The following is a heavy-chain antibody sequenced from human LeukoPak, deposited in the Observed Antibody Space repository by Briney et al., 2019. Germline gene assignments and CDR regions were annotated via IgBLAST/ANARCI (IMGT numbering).Heavy chain of an antibody. J-gene: IGHJ3*02. Sequence: SETLSLTCTVSRGSISRDYWSCIRQPAGKGLEWIGRIYTSGSTNYNPSLKSRVTMSVDTSKNQFSLKLSSVTAADTAVYYCARTGSYDGDAFDIWGQGTMVTVSS. CDR2: IYTSGST. D-gene: IGHD5-12*01. CDR3: ARTGSYDGDAFDI. V-gene: IGHV4-4*07. CDR1: RGSISRDY.